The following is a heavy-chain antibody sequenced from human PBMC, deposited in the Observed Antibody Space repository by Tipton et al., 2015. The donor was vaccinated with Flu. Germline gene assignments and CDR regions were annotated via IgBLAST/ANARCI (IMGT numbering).Heavy chain of an antibody. J-gene: IGHJ4*02. CDR3: ARGGDSSGWYTY. CDR1: GGSFSGYY. CDR2: INHGGST. Sequence: TLSLTCAVYGGSFSGYYWSWIRQPPGKGLEWIGEINHGGSTSYNPSLKSRVTISVDTSKNQFSLKLSSVTAADTAVYYCARGGDSSGWYTYWGQGTLVTVSS. D-gene: IGHD6-19*01. V-gene: IGHV4-34*01.